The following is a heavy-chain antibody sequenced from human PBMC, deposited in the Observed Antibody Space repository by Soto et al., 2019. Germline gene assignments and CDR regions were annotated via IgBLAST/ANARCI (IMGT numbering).Heavy chain of an antibody. J-gene: IGHJ4*02. Sequence: PGGSLRLSCAASGFAFSSYSMNWVRQAPGKGLEWVSSISSSSSYIYYADSVKGRFTISRDNAKNSLYLQMNSLRAEDTAVYYCARDRSVSLGDPRGFDYWGQGTLVTVSS. CDR2: ISSSSSYI. CDR3: ARDRSVSLGDPRGFDY. D-gene: IGHD3-16*01. CDR1: GFAFSSYS. V-gene: IGHV3-21*01.